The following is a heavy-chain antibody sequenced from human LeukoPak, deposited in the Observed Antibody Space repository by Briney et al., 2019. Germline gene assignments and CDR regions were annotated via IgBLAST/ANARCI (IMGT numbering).Heavy chain of an antibody. CDR3: VRDMGYYDKV. CDR1: GFTFSTSW. D-gene: IGHD3-22*01. Sequence: GGSLRLSCATSGFTFSTSWMHWVRQAPGKGLVWVSRINTDGNTRDYADSAKGRFTISRDNAKNILYLQMNSLRAEDTAVYYCVRDMGYYDKVWGQGTLVTVSS. V-gene: IGHV3-74*01. CDR2: INTDGNTR. J-gene: IGHJ4*02.